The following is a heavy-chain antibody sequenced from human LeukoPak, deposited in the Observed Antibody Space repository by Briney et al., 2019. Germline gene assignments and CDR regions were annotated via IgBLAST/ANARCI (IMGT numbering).Heavy chain of an antibody. CDR3: ARKGGLFDY. J-gene: IGHJ4*02. Sequence: SETLSLTCTGSGGSLRYYYWSWIRQSPGKGLEWIGYIYYNGSTNYNPSLKSRVTISVDMSKNQFPLKMSSVTAADTAVYYCARKGGLFDYWGQGRLVTVSS. D-gene: IGHD2-15*01. V-gene: IGHV4-59*01. CDR2: IYYNGST. CDR1: GGSLRYYY.